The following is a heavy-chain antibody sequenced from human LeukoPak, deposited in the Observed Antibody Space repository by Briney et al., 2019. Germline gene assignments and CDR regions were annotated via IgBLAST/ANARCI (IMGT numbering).Heavy chain of an antibody. V-gene: IGHV1-69*04. D-gene: IGHD3-22*01. Sequence: ASVKVSCKASGGTFSSYAISWVRQAPGQGLEWMGRIIPILGIANYAQKFQGRVTITADKSTSTAYMELSSLRSEDTAVYYCATVLYYYDSSGYFPYWGQGTLSPSPQ. CDR1: GGTFSSYA. CDR2: IIPILGIA. CDR3: ATVLYYYDSSGYFPY. J-gene: IGHJ4*02.